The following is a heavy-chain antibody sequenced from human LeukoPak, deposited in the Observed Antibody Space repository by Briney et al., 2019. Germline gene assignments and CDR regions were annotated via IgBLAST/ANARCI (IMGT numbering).Heavy chain of an antibody. J-gene: IGHJ3*02. CDR2: IKQDGGEK. CDR1: GFTFSSYW. V-gene: IGHV3-7*01. D-gene: IGHD3-10*01. Sequence: GGSLRLSCAASGFTFSSYWMSWVRQAPGKGLEWVANIKQDGGEKYYVDSVKGRFTISRDNAKNSLYLQMNSLRAEDTAVYYCAREHANYYGSGDAFDIWGQGTMVTVSS. CDR3: AREHANYYGSGDAFDI.